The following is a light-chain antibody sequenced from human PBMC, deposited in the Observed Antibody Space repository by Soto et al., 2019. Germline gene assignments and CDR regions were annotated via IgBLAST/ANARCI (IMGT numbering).Light chain of an antibody. J-gene: IGKJ1*01. CDR1: QTISSW. CDR3: QHYNSYSEA. CDR2: TAS. V-gene: IGKV1-5*01. Sequence: SVGDIVTITCRASQTISSWLAWYQQKPGKAPKLLIYTASTLQSGVPSRFSGSGSGTEFTLTISSLQPDDFATYYCQHYNSYSEAFGQGTKVDIK.